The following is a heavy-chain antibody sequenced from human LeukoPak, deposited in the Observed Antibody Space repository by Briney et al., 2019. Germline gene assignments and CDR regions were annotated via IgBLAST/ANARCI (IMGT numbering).Heavy chain of an antibody. V-gene: IGHV3-53*04. CDR1: GFTVSSNY. Sequence: GGSLRLSCAASGFTVSSNYMSWVRQAPGKGLEWVSVIYSGGSTYYADSVKGRFTISRHNSKNTLYLQMNSLRAEDTAVYYCATATRSDSSLGMDVWGQGTTVTVSS. CDR2: IYSGGST. D-gene: IGHD3-22*01. CDR3: ATATRSDSSLGMDV. J-gene: IGHJ6*02.